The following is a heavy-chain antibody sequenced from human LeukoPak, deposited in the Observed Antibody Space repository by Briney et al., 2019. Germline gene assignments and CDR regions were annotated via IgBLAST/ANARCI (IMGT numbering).Heavy chain of an antibody. D-gene: IGHD1-26*01. V-gene: IGHV1-18*01. CDR1: GYTFNSYG. CDR3: ARSLNYYSGNYQLYDY. Sequence: GASVKVSCKASGYTFNSYGISWVRQAPGQGLEWMGWISPYRGDTEYAQKIQGRVSMTTDTSTSTAYMELRSLRSDDTAVYYCARSLNYYSGNYQLYDYWGQGTLVTVSS. J-gene: IGHJ4*02. CDR2: ISPYRGDT.